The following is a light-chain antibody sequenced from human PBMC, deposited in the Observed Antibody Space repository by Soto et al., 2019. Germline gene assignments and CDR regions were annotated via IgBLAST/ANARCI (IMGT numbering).Light chain of an antibody. CDR2: GAS. V-gene: IGKV3-15*01. J-gene: IGKJ1*01. CDR1: HSVSSN. CDR3: QQYNNWPRT. Sequence: EIVMTQSPATLSVSPGERATLSCRASHSVSSNLAWYQQKPGQAPRLLIYGASTRATGIPARFSGSGSGTEFTLTISSLQSEDFAVYYCQQYNNWPRTFGQGNKVEIK.